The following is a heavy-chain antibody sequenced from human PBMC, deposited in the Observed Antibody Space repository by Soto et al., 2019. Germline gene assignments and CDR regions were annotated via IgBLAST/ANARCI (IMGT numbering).Heavy chain of an antibody. Sequence: PGGSLRLSCAASGFTFSSYGMHWVRQAPGKGLEWVAVIWYDGSNKYYADSVKGRFTISRDNSKNTLYLQMNSLRDEDTAVYYCAREEDIVLVPAADYWGQGTLVTVSS. CDR2: IWYDGSNK. J-gene: IGHJ4*02. CDR3: AREEDIVLVPAADY. CDR1: GFTFSSYG. V-gene: IGHV3-33*01. D-gene: IGHD2-2*01.